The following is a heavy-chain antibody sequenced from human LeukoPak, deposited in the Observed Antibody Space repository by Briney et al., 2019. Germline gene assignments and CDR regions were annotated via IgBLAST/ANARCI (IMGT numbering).Heavy chain of an antibody. CDR1: GFTFDDYA. D-gene: IGHD2-2*01. CDR2: ISWNSGSI. Sequence: GRSLRLSCAASGFTFDDYAMHWVRQAPGKGLEWVSGISWNSGSIGYADSVKGRFTISRDNAKNSLYLQMNSLRAEDTALYYCAKGLGCSSTRCYPYYYYGMDVWGQGTTVTVSS. J-gene: IGHJ6*02. V-gene: IGHV3-9*01. CDR3: AKGLGCSSTRCYPYYYYGMDV.